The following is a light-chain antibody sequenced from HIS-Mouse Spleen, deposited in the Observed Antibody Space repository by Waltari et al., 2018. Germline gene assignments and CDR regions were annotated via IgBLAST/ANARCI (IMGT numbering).Light chain of an antibody. CDR2: EDS. CDR1: ALPKKS. J-gene: IGLJ2*01. Sequence: SYELTQPPSVSVSPGQTARITCSGDALPKKSSYLYQQKSGQAPVLVIYEDSKRPSGIPGRFSGSSSGTMATLTISGAQVEDEADYYCYSTDSSGNHRVFGGGTKLTVL. CDR3: YSTDSSGNHRV. V-gene: IGLV3-10*01.